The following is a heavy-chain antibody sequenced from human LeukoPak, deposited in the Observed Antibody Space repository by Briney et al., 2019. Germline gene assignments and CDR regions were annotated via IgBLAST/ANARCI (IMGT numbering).Heavy chain of an antibody. Sequence: VASVKVSCKASGGTFSSYAISWVRQAPGQGLEWMGGIIPIFGTANYAQKFQGRVTITADESTSTAYMELSSLRSEDTAVNYCARDPPQNIVGATRGGDYWGQGTLVTVSS. V-gene: IGHV1-69*13. CDR2: IIPIFGTA. CDR3: ARDPPQNIVGATRGGDY. J-gene: IGHJ4*02. CDR1: GGTFSSYA. D-gene: IGHD1-26*01.